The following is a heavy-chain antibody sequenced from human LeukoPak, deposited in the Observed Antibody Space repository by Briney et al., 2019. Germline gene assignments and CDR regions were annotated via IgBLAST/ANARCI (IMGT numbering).Heavy chain of an antibody. Sequence: LAGGSLCLSCTASGFTISSYGMHWVRQAPGKGLEWVAAIWYDGSIQYYADSVKGRFTISRDNSKNTRYLQMDSLRAEDTAVYYCARAGYCSGGICYGSDNWGQGTLVTVSS. CDR1: GFTISSYG. J-gene: IGHJ4*02. CDR3: ARAGYCSGGICYGSDN. CDR2: IWYDGSIQ. D-gene: IGHD2-8*02. V-gene: IGHV3-33*01.